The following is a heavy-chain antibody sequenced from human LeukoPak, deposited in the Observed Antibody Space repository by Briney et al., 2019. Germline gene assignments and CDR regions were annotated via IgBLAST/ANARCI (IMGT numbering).Heavy chain of an antibody. J-gene: IGHJ4*02. D-gene: IGHD6-13*01. CDR2: ISGSGGST. V-gene: IGHV3-23*01. CDR3: AKDRGSSWLYYFDY. CDR1: GFTFSSYA. Sequence: GGPLRLSCAASGFTFSSYAMSWVRQAPGKGLEWVSAISGSGGSTYYADSVKGRFTISRDNSKNTLYLQMNSLRAENTAVYYCAKDRGSSWLYYFDYWGQGTLVTVSS.